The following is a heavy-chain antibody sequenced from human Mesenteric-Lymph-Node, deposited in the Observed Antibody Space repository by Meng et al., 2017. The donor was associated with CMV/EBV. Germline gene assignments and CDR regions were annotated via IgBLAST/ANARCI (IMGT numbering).Heavy chain of an antibody. D-gene: IGHD2-2*03. CDR3: VRTLGIESDY. J-gene: IGHJ4*02. V-gene: IGHV3-66*02. CDR1: GFSVSNNY. Sequence: GESLKISCAVSGFSVSNNYMSWVRQAPGKGLECVSVVYSGERTSYADSVKGRFTISRDSSKNTLYLQMNRLRTEDTAVYYCVRTLGIESDYWGRGTLVTVSS. CDR2: VYSGERT.